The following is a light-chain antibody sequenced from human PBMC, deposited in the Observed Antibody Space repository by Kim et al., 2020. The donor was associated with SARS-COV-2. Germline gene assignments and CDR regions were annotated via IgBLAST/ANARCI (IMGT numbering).Light chain of an antibody. J-gene: IGLJ1*01. CDR2: YDR. CDR3: QVWDSSNDHYV. Sequence: APGKTARITCGGDNIGNKNVHWYQQKPGQAPVLVIYYDRDRPSGIPERFSGSNSGNTATLTISRFEAGDEADYYCQVWDSSNDHYVFGTGTKVTVL. V-gene: IGLV3-21*04. CDR1: NIGNKN.